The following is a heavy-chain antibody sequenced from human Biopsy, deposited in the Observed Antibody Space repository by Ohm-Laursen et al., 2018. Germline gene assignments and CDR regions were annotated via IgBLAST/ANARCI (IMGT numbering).Heavy chain of an antibody. CDR2: INGSGGST. J-gene: IGHJ5*02. CDR1: GFTFSSHA. CDR3: ARDLYDFCGGCPFDP. V-gene: IGHV3-23*01. D-gene: IGHD3-3*01. Sequence: SLRLSCTAFGFTFSSHAMSWVRRAPGKGLECVSLINGSGGSTYYADPVKGRFTISRDNSKNTLYLQMNSLRAEDTAMYYCARDLYDFCGGCPFDPGGQGTLVTVSP.